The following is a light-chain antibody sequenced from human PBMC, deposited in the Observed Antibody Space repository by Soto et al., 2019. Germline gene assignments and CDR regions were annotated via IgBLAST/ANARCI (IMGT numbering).Light chain of an antibody. CDR2: DAY. Sequence: EVVLTQSPVSLSLSPGDRAPLSFRASQSFRGLLAWYQQKPGQAPRLLIYDAYNRATGIPPRFSGSGSGTDFTLTISSLEPEDSAVYYCQQRHRWPITFGQGTRLEIK. CDR3: QQRHRWPIT. V-gene: IGKV3-11*01. J-gene: IGKJ5*01. CDR1: QSFRGL.